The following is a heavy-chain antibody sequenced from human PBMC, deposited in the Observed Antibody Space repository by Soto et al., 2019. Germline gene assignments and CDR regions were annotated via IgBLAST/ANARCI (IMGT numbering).Heavy chain of an antibody. J-gene: IGHJ4*02. CDR2: ILNSGST. D-gene: IGHD6-19*01. V-gene: IGHV4-31*03. CDR3: AGERSGWSLYY. CDR1: GTSINSGGHS. Sequence: QVQLQESGPGLVKPSQTLSLKCTVSGTSINSGGHSWSWIRHPPGKGLEWIGYILNSGSTYYNTSLESRATISVDTSHNQLSLKLDSVTAADTAVYFWAGERSGWSLYYWGQGTLVTVSS.